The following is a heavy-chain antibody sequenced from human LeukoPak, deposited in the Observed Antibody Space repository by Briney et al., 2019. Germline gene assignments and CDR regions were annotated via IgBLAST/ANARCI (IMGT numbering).Heavy chain of an antibody. CDR2: IKSKTDGGTT. D-gene: IGHD3-10*01. J-gene: IGHJ4*02. CDR3: ITGGYSGSGNYWDYFDY. Sequence: EGSLRLSCAASGFTFSNAWMKWVRQAPGKGLEWVGRIKSKTDGGTTDYAAPVKGRFTISRDDSKNTLYLKMNSLKTEDTAVYYCITGGYSGSGNYWDYFDYWGQGTLVTVSS. V-gene: IGHV3-15*01. CDR1: GFTFSNAW.